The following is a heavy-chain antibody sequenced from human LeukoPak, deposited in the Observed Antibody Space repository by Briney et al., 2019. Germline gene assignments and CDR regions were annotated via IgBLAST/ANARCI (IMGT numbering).Heavy chain of an antibody. CDR1: GGSFSGYY. J-gene: IGHJ6*03. CDR3: ARAPDQLHYYYYMDV. D-gene: IGHD2-2*01. CDR2: INHSGST. Sequence: PSETLSLTCAVYGGSFSGYYWSWIRQPPGKGLEWIGEINHSGSTNYNPSLKSRVAISVDTSKNQFSLKLSSVTAADTAVYYCARAPDQLHYYYYMDVWGKGTTVTVSS. V-gene: IGHV4-34*01.